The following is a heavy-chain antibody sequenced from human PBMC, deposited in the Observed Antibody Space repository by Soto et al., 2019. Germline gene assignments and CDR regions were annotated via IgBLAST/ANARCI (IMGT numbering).Heavy chain of an antibody. Sequence: SETLSLTCTVSGGSISSSSYYWGWIRQPPGKGLEWIGSIYYSGNTYYNPSLKSRVTISVDTAKNQFSLKLSSVTAADTAVYYCARQYYFGSGSYYNRTFDFWGQGTLVTVSS. J-gene: IGHJ4*02. D-gene: IGHD3-10*01. CDR3: ARQYYFGSGSYYNRTFDF. CDR2: IYYSGNT. V-gene: IGHV4-39*01. CDR1: GGSISSSSYY.